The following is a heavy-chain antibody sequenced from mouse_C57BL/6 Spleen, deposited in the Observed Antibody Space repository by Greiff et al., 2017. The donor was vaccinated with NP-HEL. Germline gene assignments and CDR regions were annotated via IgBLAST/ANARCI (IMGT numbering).Heavy chain of an antibody. D-gene: IGHD2-4*01. V-gene: IGHV1-4*01. CDR2: INPSSGYT. CDR1: GYTFTSYT. CDR3: ATGDYDGFAY. J-gene: IGHJ3*01. Sequence: QVQLKESGAELARPGASVKMSCKASGYTFTSYTMHWVKQRPGQGLEWIGYINPSSGYTKYNQKFKDKATLTADKSSSTAYMQLSSLTSEDSAVYYCATGDYDGFAYWGQGTLVTVSA.